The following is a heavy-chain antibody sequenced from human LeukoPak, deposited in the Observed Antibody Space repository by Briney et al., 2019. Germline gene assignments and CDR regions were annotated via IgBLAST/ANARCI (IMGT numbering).Heavy chain of an antibody. CDR2: INHSGST. CDR1: GGSFSGYY. CDR3: ARGDYSNSYYFDY. Sequence: SETLSLTSAVYGGSFSGYYWSWIRQPPGKGLEWIGEINHSGSTNYNPSLKSRVTISVDTSKNQFSLKLSSVTAADTAVYYCARGDYSNSYYFDYWGQGTLVTVSS. V-gene: IGHV4-34*01. D-gene: IGHD4-11*01. J-gene: IGHJ4*02.